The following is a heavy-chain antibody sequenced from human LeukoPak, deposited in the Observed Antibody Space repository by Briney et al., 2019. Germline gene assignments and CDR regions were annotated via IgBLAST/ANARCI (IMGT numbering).Heavy chain of an antibody. CDR3: ARDGRSGWHYFDH. D-gene: IGHD6-19*01. CDR2: INPNSGGT. CDR1: GYTFTDYY. Sequence: ASVKVSCEASGYTFTDYYTHWVRQAPGQGLEWMGCINPNSGGTNYAQKFQGRVTMTRDTSINTAYMELSSLRSDDTAVYYCARDGRSGWHYFDHWGQGTLVTVSS. J-gene: IGHJ4*02. V-gene: IGHV1-2*02.